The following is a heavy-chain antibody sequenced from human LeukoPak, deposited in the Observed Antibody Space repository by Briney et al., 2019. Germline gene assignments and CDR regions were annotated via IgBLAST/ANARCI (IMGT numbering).Heavy chain of an antibody. CDR3: ARGRGATVY. J-gene: IGHJ4*02. V-gene: IGHV4-34*01. Sequence: PSETLSLTCAVYGGSFSGYYWSWIRQPPGKGLEWIGEINHSGSTTYNPSLKSRVTISVDTSKNQFSLKLSSVTAADTAVYYCARGRGATVYWGQGTLVTVSS. CDR1: GGSFSGYY. CDR2: INHSGST. D-gene: IGHD1-26*01.